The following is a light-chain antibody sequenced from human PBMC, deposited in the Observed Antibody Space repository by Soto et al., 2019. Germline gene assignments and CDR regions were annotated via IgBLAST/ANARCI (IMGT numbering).Light chain of an antibody. CDR2: DGS. J-gene: IGKJ3*01. CDR1: QSVAYW. Sequence: IQMTQSPSTLPASVGDRVTITCRASQSVAYWLAWYQQKPGKAPSLLIYDGSTLATGVPPRFSGGGFGTEFTLNISSVQPDDSALYYCQHYNTYSKAFGPRTKVDIK. CDR3: QHYNTYSKA. V-gene: IGKV1-5*01.